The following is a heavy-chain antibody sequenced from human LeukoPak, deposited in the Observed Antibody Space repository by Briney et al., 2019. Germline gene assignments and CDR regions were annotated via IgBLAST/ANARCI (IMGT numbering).Heavy chain of an antibody. CDR2: IKEDGSEK. J-gene: IGHJ4*02. D-gene: IGHD2-2*01. CDR3: ARMKGCSSTTCYFAIY. V-gene: IGHV3-7*05. CDR1: GFTFSTFW. Sequence: GGSLRRSCAASGFTFSTFWMTWVRQAPGKGLEWVANIKEDGSEKYYVDPLKGRFTISRDDAKNTLYLQMNSLRDEDTAVYYCARMKGCSSTTCYFAIYWGQGTLVTVSS.